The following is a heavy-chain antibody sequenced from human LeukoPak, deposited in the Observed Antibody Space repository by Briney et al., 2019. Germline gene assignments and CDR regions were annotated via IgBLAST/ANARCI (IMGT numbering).Heavy chain of an antibody. J-gene: IGHJ5*02. CDR2: ISAYNGNT. V-gene: IGHV1-18*01. CDR1: GYTFTSYG. D-gene: IGHD1-1*01. Sequence: GASVKVSCKASGYTFTSYGISWVRQAPGQGREWMGWISAYNGNTNYAQKLQGRVTMTPDPSTSTAYMELRSLRSDDTAVYYCARETGTLWFDPWGQGTLVTVSS. CDR3: ARETGTLWFDP.